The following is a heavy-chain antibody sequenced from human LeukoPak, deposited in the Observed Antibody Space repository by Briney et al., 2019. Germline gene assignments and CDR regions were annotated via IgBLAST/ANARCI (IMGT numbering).Heavy chain of an antibody. Sequence: GSSVKVSCKASGGTFSSYAISWVRQAPGQWLECMGRIIPIFGIANYAQKFQGRVTITADKSTSTAYMELSSLRSEDTAVYYCARLPDDYGDYVSDYWGQGTLVTVSS. D-gene: IGHD4-17*01. CDR3: ARLPDDYGDYVSDY. V-gene: IGHV1-69*04. J-gene: IGHJ4*02. CDR2: IIPIFGIA. CDR1: GGTFSSYA.